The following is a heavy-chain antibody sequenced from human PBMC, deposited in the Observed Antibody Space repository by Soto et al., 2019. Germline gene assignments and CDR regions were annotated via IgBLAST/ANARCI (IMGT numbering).Heavy chain of an antibody. V-gene: IGHV3-48*01. CDR2: INPRGLTK. CDR1: GYSFDAYI. J-gene: IGHJ6*01. D-gene: IGHD6-13*01. CDR3: AKWYGNHYFGLDV. Sequence: VQLVESGGALVQPGGSLRLSCAASGYSFDAYIMNWVRQAPGKGLEWVSSINPRGLTKFYADSVRGRFTISRDDASRSLFLQMNNLRAEDTAVYYCAKWYGNHYFGLDVWGRGTTGTVSS.